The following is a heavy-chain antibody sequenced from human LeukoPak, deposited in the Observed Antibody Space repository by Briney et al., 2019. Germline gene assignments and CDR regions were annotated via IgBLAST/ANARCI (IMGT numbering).Heavy chain of an antibody. J-gene: IGHJ4*02. D-gene: IGHD1-26*01. CDR2: ISSSGATV. Sequence: PGGSLRLSCAASGFTFSSYEIYWVRQAPGKGLEWVSYISSSGATVYYADSVKGRFTISRDNAENSLYLQMNSLTTEDMAVYYCAKFAEPSTTIDYWGQGTLVTVSS. CDR1: GFTFSSYE. CDR3: AKFAEPSTTIDY. V-gene: IGHV3-48*03.